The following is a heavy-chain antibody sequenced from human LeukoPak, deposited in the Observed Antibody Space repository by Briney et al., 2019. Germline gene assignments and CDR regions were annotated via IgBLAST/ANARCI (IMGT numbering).Heavy chain of an antibody. J-gene: IGHJ3*02. Sequence: LETLCLTPALSRGSLSRYNWSWICQRPGKRLEWSGYIFYSGINNYNPSLKSRVTISVATSKNKSSLKLSSVTAADTAVYYCARSITVLLWFGELVLGAFDIWGQGTMATVSS. V-gene: IGHV4-59*08. CDR2: IFYSGIN. D-gene: IGHD3-10*01. CDR3: ARSITVLLWFGELVLGAFDI. CDR1: RGSLSRYN.